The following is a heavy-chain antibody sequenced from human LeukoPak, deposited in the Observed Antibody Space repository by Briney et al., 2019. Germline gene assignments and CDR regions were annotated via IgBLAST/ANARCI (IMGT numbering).Heavy chain of an antibody. CDR3: ARGAPLGYCSGGSCYLDY. J-gene: IGHJ4*02. CDR1: GYTFTSYG. V-gene: IGHV1-18*01. D-gene: IGHD2-15*01. Sequence: VSVKVSCKASGYTFTSYGISWVRQAPGQGLEWMGWISAYNGNTNYAQKLQGRVTMTTDTSTSTAYMELRSLRSDDTAVYYCARGAPLGYCSGGSCYLDYWGQGTLVTVSS. CDR2: ISAYNGNT.